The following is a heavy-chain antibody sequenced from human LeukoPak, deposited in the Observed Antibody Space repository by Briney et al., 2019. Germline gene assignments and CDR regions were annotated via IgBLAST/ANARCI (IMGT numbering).Heavy chain of an antibody. CDR1: GGSISSSGSY. J-gene: IGHJ5*02. CDR2: IYYSGNT. V-gene: IGHV4-39*07. CDR3: ARVMAARREDLNWFDP. Sequence: SETLSLTCTVSGGSISSSGSYWSWIRQPPGEGLEWIGSIYYSGNTYNPSLKSRVTISVDSSKNQFSLNLTSVNAADTAVYYCARVMAARREDLNWFDPWGQGTLVTVSS. D-gene: IGHD6-6*01.